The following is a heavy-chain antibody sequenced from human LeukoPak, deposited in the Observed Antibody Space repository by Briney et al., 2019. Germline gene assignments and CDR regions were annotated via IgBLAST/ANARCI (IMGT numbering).Heavy chain of an antibody. V-gene: IGHV4-34*01. CDR2: INPSGST. J-gene: IGHJ3*02. D-gene: IGHD3-22*01. Sequence: SETLYLTCDVYGGSFSGFYWSLSRQHPGEGLGLIGEINPSGSTNYNPSLKSRVTISVDTSKNQFSLKLSSVTAADTAVYYCARRFERDYEPNDAFDIWGQGTMVTVSS. CDR3: ARRFERDYEPNDAFDI. CDR1: GGSFSGFY.